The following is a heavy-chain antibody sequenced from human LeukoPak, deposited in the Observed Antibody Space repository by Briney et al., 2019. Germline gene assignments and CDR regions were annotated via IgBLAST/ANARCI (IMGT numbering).Heavy chain of an antibody. CDR3: ARRREKLNWFAS. Sequence: PSGTLSLTCTVSGGSISSSDYYWAWIRQPPGKGLECIGAIHYDGRTYYTPSLKSRVTMSQDTSKSQFSLNLNSVTAADTAVYYCARRREKLNWFASWGRGTLVTVSS. D-gene: IGHD5-24*01. CDR1: GGSISSSDYY. V-gene: IGHV4-39*01. CDR2: IHYDGRT. J-gene: IGHJ5*01.